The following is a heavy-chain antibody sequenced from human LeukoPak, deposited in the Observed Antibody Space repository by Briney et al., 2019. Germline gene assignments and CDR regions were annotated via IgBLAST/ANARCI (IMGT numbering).Heavy chain of an antibody. CDR3: ARGQAAEATLVDY. D-gene: IGHD6-25*01. J-gene: IGHJ4*02. CDR1: GGSISSYY. V-gene: IGHV4-59*13. CDR2: IHYSGST. Sequence: SETLSLTCSVSGGSISSYYWSWIRQPTGEGLEWIGYIHYSGSTNYNPSLKSRVTISVDTSKNQFSLRLSSVTAADTAVYYCARGQAAEATLVDYWGQGTLVTVSS.